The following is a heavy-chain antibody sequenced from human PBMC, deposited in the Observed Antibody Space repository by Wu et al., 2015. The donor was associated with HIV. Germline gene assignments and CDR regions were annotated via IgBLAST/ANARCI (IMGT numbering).Heavy chain of an antibody. CDR2: IIPIFGTA. CDR3: AREGPRTLYSGAGYYFDY. V-gene: IGHV1-69*05. D-gene: IGHD1-26*01. J-gene: IGHJ4*02. Sequence: QVQLVQSGAEVKKPGSSVKVSCKASGGTFSSYAISWVRQAPGQGLEWMGGIIPIFGTANYAQKFQGRVTITTDESTSTAYMELSSLRSEDTAVYYCAREGPRTLYSGAGYYFDYWGQGTLVTVSS. CDR1: GGTFSSYA.